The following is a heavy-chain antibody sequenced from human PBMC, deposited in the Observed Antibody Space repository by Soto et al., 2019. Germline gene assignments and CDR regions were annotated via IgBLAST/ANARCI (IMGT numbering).Heavy chain of an antibody. V-gene: IGHV4-4*02. CDR3: AREGRLYRYES. CDR2: IKHTGDA. Sequence: PSETLSLTFAVSGYAIKTETWWSWLRQLPGTGLEWIGEIKHTGDANANPALRSRVSMSVDRTKNQFFLNLRSVSAADTAVYFCAREGRLYRYESWCQGTLV. J-gene: IGHJ5*01. CDR1: GYAIKTETW.